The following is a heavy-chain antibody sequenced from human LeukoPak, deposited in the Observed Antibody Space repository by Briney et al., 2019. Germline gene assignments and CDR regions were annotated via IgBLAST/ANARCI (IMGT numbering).Heavy chain of an antibody. CDR3: ARGIKASGSYYRAGYFDY. CDR1: GFTFSDYY. V-gene: IGHV3-11*01. J-gene: IGHJ4*02. Sequence: GGSLRLSCAASGFTFSDYYMSWIRQAPGKGLEWISYISSSGSTIYYADSVKGRFTISRDNAKNSLYLQMNSQRAEDTAVYYCARGIKASGSYYRAGYFDYWGQGTLVTVSS. D-gene: IGHD3-10*01. CDR2: ISSSGSTI.